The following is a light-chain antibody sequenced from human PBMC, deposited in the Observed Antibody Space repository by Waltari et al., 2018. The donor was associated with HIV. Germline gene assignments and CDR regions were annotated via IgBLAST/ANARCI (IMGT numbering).Light chain of an antibody. Sequence: NFMLTQPHSVSESPGKTVTISCTRSSGSIASNYVQWYQQRQGSSPTPVLYEDNQRPSGVPGRFSGSIDRSSDSGSLSISRLKTEDEADFYCQSYESSNHLIFGGGTKLTVL. CDR3: QSYESSNHLI. J-gene: IGLJ2*01. CDR2: EDN. V-gene: IGLV6-57*01. CDR1: SGSIASNY.